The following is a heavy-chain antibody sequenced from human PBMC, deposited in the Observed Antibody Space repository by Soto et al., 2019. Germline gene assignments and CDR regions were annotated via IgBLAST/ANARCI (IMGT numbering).Heavy chain of an antibody. CDR1: GGSFSGYY. J-gene: IGHJ4*02. CDR3: ARGPDCSSTSCYPFDY. D-gene: IGHD2-2*01. V-gene: IGHV4-34*01. Sequence: QVQLQQWGAGLLKPSETLSLTCAVYGGSFSGYYWSWIRQPPGKGLEWIGEINHSGSTNYNPSLKSRGAISVDTSKNQFSLKLRSVTAADTAVYYCARGPDCSSTSCYPFDYWGQGTLVTVSS. CDR2: INHSGST.